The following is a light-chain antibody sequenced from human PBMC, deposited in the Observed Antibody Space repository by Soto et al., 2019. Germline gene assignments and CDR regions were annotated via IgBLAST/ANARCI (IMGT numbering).Light chain of an antibody. CDR2: AAS. Sequence: QMTHSPSSLSASVLYRITITCLASRDIGSDLSCYQQKPGKAPTLLIYAASNLQSGVPSRFTGTESGTDFALTIRSLQPEDFATYYCQQSYSSPLTFGQGTKVDI. V-gene: IGKV1-39*01. J-gene: IGKJ1*01. CDR3: QQSYSSPLT. CDR1: RDIGSD.